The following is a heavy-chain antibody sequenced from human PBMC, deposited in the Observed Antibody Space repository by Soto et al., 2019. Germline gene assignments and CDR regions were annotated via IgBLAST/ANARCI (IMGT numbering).Heavy chain of an antibody. CDR3: ARDRGYPETYGMDV. D-gene: IGHD3-10*01. CDR1: GGSISSYY. CDR2: IYYSGST. V-gene: IGHV4-59*01. Sequence: QVQLQESGPGLVKPSETLSLTCTVSGGSISSYYWSWIRQPPGKGLEWIGYIYYSGSTIYNPSLKSRVTISVDTSKNQFSLKLSSVTAADTAVYYCARDRGYPETYGMDVWGQGTTVTVSS. J-gene: IGHJ6*02.